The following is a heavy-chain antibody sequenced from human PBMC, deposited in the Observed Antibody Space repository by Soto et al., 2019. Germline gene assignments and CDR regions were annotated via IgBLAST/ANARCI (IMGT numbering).Heavy chain of an antibody. CDR2: IYYSGST. CDR1: GGSISSSSYY. Sequence: SETLSLTCTVSGGSISSSSYYWGWIRQPPGKGLEWIGSIYYSGSTYYNPSLKSRVTTSVDTSKNQFSLKLSSVTAADTAVYYCARSRSWILGPLYYYYMDVWGKGTTVTVSS. J-gene: IGHJ6*03. CDR3: ARSRSWILGPLYYYYMDV. D-gene: IGHD2-2*03. V-gene: IGHV4-39*01.